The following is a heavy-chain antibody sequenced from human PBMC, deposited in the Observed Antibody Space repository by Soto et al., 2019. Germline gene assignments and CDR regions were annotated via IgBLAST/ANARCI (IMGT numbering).Heavy chain of an antibody. Sequence: SETLSLTCTVSGGSISGYYWSWIRQPPGKGLEWIGYIYYSGSTNYNPSLKSRVTISVDTSKNQFSLKLSSVTAADTAVYYCAKNYGAFDIWGQGTMVTVSS. D-gene: IGHD3-10*01. CDR1: GGSISGYY. CDR2: IYYSGST. CDR3: AKNYGAFDI. J-gene: IGHJ3*02. V-gene: IGHV4-59*01.